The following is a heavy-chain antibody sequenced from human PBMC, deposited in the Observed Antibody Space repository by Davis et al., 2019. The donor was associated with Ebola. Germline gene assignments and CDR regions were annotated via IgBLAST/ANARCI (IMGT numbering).Heavy chain of an antibody. D-gene: IGHD3-10*01. CDR2: IKSKAYGGTT. CDR1: GFTFSSYS. J-gene: IGHJ4*02. Sequence: GESLKISCAASGFTFSSYSMNWVRQAPGKGLEWVGLIKSKAYGGTTYYAASVKGRFSISRDDSNGIAYLHMNSLKTEDTAVYYCTHSGVEYWGQGTLVTVSS. CDR3: THSGVEY. V-gene: IGHV3-49*04.